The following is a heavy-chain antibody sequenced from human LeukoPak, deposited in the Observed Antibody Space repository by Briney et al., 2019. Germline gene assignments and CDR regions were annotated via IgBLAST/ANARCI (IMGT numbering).Heavy chain of an antibody. CDR1: GYSFTTYW. Sequence: GESLKISCKASGYSFTTYWIGWVRQMPGKGLEWMGIIYSGDSDTRYSPSFQGQVTISADRSVNTVYLQWDSLKASDTATYYCARREASANFDYWGQGTLVTVSS. J-gene: IGHJ4*02. V-gene: IGHV5-51*01. CDR3: ARREASANFDY. D-gene: IGHD2-15*01. CDR2: IYSGDSDT.